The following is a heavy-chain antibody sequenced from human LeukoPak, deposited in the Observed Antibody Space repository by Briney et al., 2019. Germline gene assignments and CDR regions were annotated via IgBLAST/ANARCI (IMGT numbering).Heavy chain of an antibody. CDR2: ISSGSGTI. Sequence: GGSLRLSCEGSGFTFSNYWMNWVRQAPGKGLEWVSYISSGSGTINSADSVKGRFTISRDNAKNSLYLQMNSLRAEDTAVYYCARASYSSSAWFDYWGQGTLVTVSS. D-gene: IGHD6-6*01. J-gene: IGHJ4*02. CDR1: GFTFSNYW. CDR3: ARASYSSSAWFDY. V-gene: IGHV3-48*01.